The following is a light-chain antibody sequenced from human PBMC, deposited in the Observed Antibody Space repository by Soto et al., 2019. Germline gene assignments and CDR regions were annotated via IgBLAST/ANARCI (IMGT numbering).Light chain of an antibody. Sequence: EIVLTQSPGTLSLSPGERATLSCRASQSVTSNYLAWYQQKPGQAPRLLIYDASSRATGIPDRFSGSGYCTDFTLTLSSLEPEDSAVYYCQPYGSSWTFGQRIKVEIK. CDR2: DAS. J-gene: IGKJ1*01. CDR3: QPYGSSWT. CDR1: QSVTSNY. V-gene: IGKV3-20*01.